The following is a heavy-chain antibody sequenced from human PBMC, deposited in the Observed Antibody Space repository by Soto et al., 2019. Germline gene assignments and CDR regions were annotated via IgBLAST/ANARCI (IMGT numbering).Heavy chain of an antibody. Sequence: PSETLSLTCTVSGGSISSYYWSWIRQPPGKGLEWIGYIYYSGSTNYNPSLKSRVTISVDTSKNQFSLKLSSVTAADTAVYYCARAGRGRYQLLPSPGYYYYGMDVWGQGTTVTVSS. J-gene: IGHJ6*02. D-gene: IGHD2-2*01. V-gene: IGHV4-59*01. CDR1: GGSISSYY. CDR3: ARAGRGRYQLLPSPGYYYYGMDV. CDR2: IYYSGST.